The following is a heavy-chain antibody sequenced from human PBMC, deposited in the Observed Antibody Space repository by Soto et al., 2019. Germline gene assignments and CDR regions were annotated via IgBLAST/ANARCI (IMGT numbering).Heavy chain of an antibody. Sequence: AQRVSCASSGFTFTSYWLHSFPQAPGKRLEACSPLEGDGRSATSAASVKGRFTVGRDDARNTLYLQMSSMRADDTAIYYCAREGLDTAGFFDVWGQGTMVTVSS. CDR3: AREGLDTAGFFDV. CDR2: LEGDGRSA. J-gene: IGHJ3*01. D-gene: IGHD6-13*01. V-gene: IGHV3-74*01. CDR1: GFTFTSYW.